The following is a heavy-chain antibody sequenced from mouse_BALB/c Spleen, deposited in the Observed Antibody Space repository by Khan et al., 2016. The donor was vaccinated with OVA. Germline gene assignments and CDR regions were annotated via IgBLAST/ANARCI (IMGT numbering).Heavy chain of an antibody. CDR2: INPCNSYT. CDR3: IREGAYDKSDGWITY. J-gene: IGHJ3*01. Sequence: VQLQESGAELAKPGASVKMSCKASGFTFTSYTMHWVKQRPGQALEWVGKINPCNSYTKYTQNFKEKATLTVDTSSSTAYLQLSSLTSEDSAVYNWIREGAYDKSDGWITYWGQGTTVTVSA. CDR1: GFTFTSYT. D-gene: IGHD2-14*01. V-gene: IGHV1-4*01.